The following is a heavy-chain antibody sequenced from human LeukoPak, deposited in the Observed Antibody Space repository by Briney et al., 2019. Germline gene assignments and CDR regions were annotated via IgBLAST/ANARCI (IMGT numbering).Heavy chain of an antibody. CDR2: INPNSGGT. V-gene: IGHV1-2*02. CDR1: GYTFTGYY. J-gene: IGHJ4*02. Sequence: ASVKVSCKASGYTFTGYYMHWVRQAPGQGLEWMGWINPNSGGTNYAQKFQGRVTMTRDTSISTAYMELSRLRSDDTAVYHCARRQGTAGTPRPFDYWGQGTLVTVSS. CDR3: ARRQGTAGTPRPFDY. D-gene: IGHD2-8*02.